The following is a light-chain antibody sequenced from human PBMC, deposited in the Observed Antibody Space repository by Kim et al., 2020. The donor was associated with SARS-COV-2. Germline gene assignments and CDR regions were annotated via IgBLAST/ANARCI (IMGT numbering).Light chain of an antibody. J-gene: IGKJ4*01. CDR3: QQANSFPLT. V-gene: IGKV1-12*01. CDR2: SAS. Sequence: DIQMTQSPSSVSASVGDRVTFTCRASQDVSSWLAWYQLKPGKPPKLLIYSASRLLSGVPSRFSGSGSGTEFTLTISSLQPEDSATYYCQQANSFPLTFGGGTKVDIK. CDR1: QDVSSW.